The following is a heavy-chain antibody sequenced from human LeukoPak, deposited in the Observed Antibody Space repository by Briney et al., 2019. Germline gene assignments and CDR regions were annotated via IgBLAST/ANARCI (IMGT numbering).Heavy chain of an antibody. Sequence: PSETLSLTCTVSGGSISSYYWSWIRQPPGKGLEWIGYIYYSGSTNYNPSLKSRVTISVDTSKNQFSLKLSSVTAADTAAYYCARDGTSGYSYGYYYGMDVWGQGTTVTVSS. CDR1: GGSISSYY. CDR3: ARDGTSGYSYGYYYGMDV. V-gene: IGHV4-59*01. D-gene: IGHD5-18*01. CDR2: IYYSGST. J-gene: IGHJ6*02.